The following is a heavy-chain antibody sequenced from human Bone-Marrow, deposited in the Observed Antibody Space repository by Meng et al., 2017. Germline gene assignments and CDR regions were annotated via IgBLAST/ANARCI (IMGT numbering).Heavy chain of an antibody. J-gene: IGHJ5*02. CDR1: GSSIRRRSW. CDR3: ARAAYDIWSGYAP. V-gene: IGHV4-4*02. CDR2: IYHDGST. D-gene: IGHD3-3*01. Sequence: PLPEVGPGPVKPSGTLFLPCAVPGSSIRRRSWWGWVRQPPGKGLEWIGEIYHDGSTNYTPSLKSRVTISVDKSKNQFSLKLSSVTAADTAVYYCARAAYDIWSGYAPWGQGSLVTVSS.